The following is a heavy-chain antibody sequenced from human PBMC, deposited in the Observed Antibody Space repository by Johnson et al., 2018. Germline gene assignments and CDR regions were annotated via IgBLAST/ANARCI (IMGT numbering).Heavy chain of an antibody. CDR2: IIPIFGTA. Sequence: EQLVETGGGLVKPGGSLRLSCAASGFTFSNAWMTWVRQAPGQGLEWMGGIIPIFGTANYAQKFQGRVTITADESTSTAYMELSSLRSADTAVYYWARAWATVSTWCEGYYYGMDVWGQGTTVTVSS. J-gene: IGHJ6*02. V-gene: IGHV1-69*01. CDR3: ARAWATVSTWCEGYYYGMDV. D-gene: IGHD4-11*01. CDR1: GFTFSNAW.